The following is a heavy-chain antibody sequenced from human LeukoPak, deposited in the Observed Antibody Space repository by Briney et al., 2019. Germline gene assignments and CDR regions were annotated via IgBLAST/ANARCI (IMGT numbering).Heavy chain of an antibody. Sequence: ASVKVSCKVSGYTLTELSMHWVRQAPGKGLEWMGGFDPEDGETIYAQKFQGRVTMTEDTSTDTAYMELSSLRSEDTAVYYCASRSRYNWNYNYYYGMDVWGQGTTVTVSS. D-gene: IGHD1-20*01. CDR1: GYTLTELS. V-gene: IGHV1-24*01. CDR2: FDPEDGET. CDR3: ASRSRYNWNYNYYYGMDV. J-gene: IGHJ6*02.